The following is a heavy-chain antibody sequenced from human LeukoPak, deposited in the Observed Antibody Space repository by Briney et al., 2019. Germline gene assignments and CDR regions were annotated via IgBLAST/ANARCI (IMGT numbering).Heavy chain of an antibody. CDR3: ARALGSSSS. D-gene: IGHD6-6*01. V-gene: IGHV3-21*01. CDR2: ISSSSSYI. J-gene: IGHJ5*02. Sequence: NWVRQXPGXXLEWVSSISSSSSYIYYADSVKGRFTISRDNAKNSLDLQMNSLRAEDTAVYYCARALGSSSSWGQGTLVTVSS.